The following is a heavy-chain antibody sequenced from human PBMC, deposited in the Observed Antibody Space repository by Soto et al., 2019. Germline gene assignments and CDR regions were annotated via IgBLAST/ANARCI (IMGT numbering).Heavy chain of an antibody. CDR2: TYYSGGT. Sequence: QVQLQESGPGLVKPSETLSLTGTVSGGSISSYYWSWIRQPPGKGLEWIGYTYYSGGTNYNPSLKTRVTISVGSSKHHSSLKLSAVTAADPAVYYCARRYGGNLDYWGQGTLVTVSS. D-gene: IGHD1-26*01. J-gene: IGHJ4*02. V-gene: IGHV4-59*08. CDR3: ARRYGGNLDY. CDR1: GGSISSYY.